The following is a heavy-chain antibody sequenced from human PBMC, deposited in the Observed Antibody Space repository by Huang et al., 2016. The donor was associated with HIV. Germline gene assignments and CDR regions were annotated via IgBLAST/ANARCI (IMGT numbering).Heavy chain of an antibody. D-gene: IGHD3-22*01. J-gene: IGHJ3*02. V-gene: IGHV4-34*02. CDR1: GGSFSGHY. CDR3: ARMFKYDSGGYWGNDAFDI. CDR2: SSDSGST. Sequence: QVQLQQWGAELLKPSETLSLTCAVSGGSFSGHYWTWIRQPPGRGLEWIGESSDSGSTTYNPSLKSVVTISGDTSQSQFSLKLNSVTAADTAIYYCARMFKYDSGGYWGNDAFDIWGQGTMVTVSS.